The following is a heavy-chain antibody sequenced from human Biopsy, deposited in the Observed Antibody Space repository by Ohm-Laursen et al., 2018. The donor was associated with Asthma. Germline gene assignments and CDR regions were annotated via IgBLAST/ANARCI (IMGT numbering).Heavy chain of an antibody. CDR3: ARDVMEWYLPAFDF. V-gene: IGHV3-23*01. D-gene: IGHD3-3*01. Sequence: SLRLSCAASGFPFSNYVMSWVRQAPGKGLEWVSSITGSGGFTYYADSVKGRFTISRDKSENTLYLQMNSLRPDDTAVYYCARDVMEWYLPAFDFWGQGTLVTVSS. CDR2: ITGSGGFT. CDR1: GFPFSNYV. J-gene: IGHJ4*02.